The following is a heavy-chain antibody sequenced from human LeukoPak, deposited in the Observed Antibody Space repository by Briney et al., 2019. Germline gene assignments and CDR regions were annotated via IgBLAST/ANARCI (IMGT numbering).Heavy chain of an antibody. J-gene: IGHJ5*02. CDR2: INHSGST. Sequence: SETLSLTCAVYAGSFSGYYWSWIRQPPGQGLEWIGEINHSGSTNYNPSLKSRVTISVDTSKTQFSLKLNSVTAADTAVCYCARGLVRGVIIARVRGNWFDPWGQGTLVTVSS. CDR1: AGSFSGYY. D-gene: IGHD3-10*01. V-gene: IGHV4-34*01. CDR3: ARGLVRGVIIARVRGNWFDP.